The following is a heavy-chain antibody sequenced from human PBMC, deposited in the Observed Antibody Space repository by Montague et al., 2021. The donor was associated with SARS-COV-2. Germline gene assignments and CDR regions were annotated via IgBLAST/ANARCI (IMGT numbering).Heavy chain of an antibody. V-gene: IGHV3-48*04. D-gene: IGHD3-9*01. CDR1: GFTFSSYS. Sequence: SLRLSCAASGFTFSSYSMNWVRQAPGKGLEWVSYISSSSSTIYYADSVKGRFTVSRDNAKNSLYLQMNSLRAEDTAVYYCARDLRWGYYDILTGYYRPLDYWGQGTLVTVSS. CDR3: ARDLRWGYYDILTGYYRPLDY. CDR2: ISSSSSTI. J-gene: IGHJ4*02.